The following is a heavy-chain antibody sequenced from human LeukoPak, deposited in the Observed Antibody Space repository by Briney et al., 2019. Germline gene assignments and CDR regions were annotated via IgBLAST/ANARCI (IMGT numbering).Heavy chain of an antibody. J-gene: IGHJ6*03. D-gene: IGHD4-17*01. CDR1: GGSFSGYY. CDR2: INHSGST. Sequence: PSETLSLTCAVYGGSFSGYYWSWIRQPPGKGLEWIGEINHSGSTNYNPSLKSRVTISVDTSKNQFSLKLSSVTAADTAAYYCARKNYGDWVYYYYYYMDVWGKGTTVTVSS. V-gene: IGHV4-34*01. CDR3: ARKNYGDWVYYYYYYMDV.